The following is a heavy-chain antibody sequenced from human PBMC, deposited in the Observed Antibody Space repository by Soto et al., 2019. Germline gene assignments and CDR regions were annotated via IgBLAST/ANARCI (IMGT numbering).Heavy chain of an antibody. CDR3: ARDPPHYDILTGYRDYYYYGMDV. CDR1: GGTFSSYA. Sequence: ASVKVSCKASGGTFSSYAISWVRQAPGQGLEWMGGIIPIFDTANYAQKFQGRVTITADESTSTAYMEVSSLKSKDTAGYYCARDPPHYDILTGYRDYYYYGMDVWGQGTTVTVSS. V-gene: IGHV1-69*13. J-gene: IGHJ6*02. D-gene: IGHD3-9*01. CDR2: IIPIFDTA.